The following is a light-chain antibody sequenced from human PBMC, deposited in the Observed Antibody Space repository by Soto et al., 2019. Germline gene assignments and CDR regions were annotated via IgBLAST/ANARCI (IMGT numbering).Light chain of an antibody. J-gene: IGKJ4*01. Sequence: EIVLTQSPGTLSLSPGEKATLSCRASQSVSSAFLAWYQQKPGQAPRLLIYGVSNRATGIPDRFSGSGSGTDFILNIARVEPEDSAVYFCQQYHLSPLTFGGGTQV. CDR2: GVS. V-gene: IGKV3-20*01. CDR1: QSVSSAF. CDR3: QQYHLSPLT.